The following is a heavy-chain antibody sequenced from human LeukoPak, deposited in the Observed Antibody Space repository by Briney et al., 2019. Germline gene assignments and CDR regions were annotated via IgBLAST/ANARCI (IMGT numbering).Heavy chain of an antibody. CDR2: IYYSGST. Sequence: SETLSLTCTVSGGSISSYYWSWIRQPPGKGLEWIGYIYYSGSTSYNPSLKSRVTISVDTSKNQFSLKLSSVTAADTAVYYCARHLRGEGDWFDPWGQGTLVTVSS. CDR3: ARHLRGEGDWFDP. CDR1: GGSISSYY. D-gene: IGHD3-10*01. J-gene: IGHJ5*02. V-gene: IGHV4-59*08.